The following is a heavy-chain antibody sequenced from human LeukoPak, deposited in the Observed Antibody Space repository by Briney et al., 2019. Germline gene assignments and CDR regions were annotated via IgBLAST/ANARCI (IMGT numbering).Heavy chain of an antibody. CDR2: IYPDDSDT. D-gene: IGHD3-16*01. J-gene: IGHJ6*03. V-gene: IGHV5-51*01. CDR3: ARHVVSICTCFWAYYYKDV. Sequence: GESLNTYLQAPGYSLSKSWLGWVRHIPAEGLEWMGMIYPDDSDTVYSPSFQGQVTISADRSISTSLLQWSSLKASDTAMDYCARHVVSICTCFWAYYYKDVWGIGTTVTVSS. CDR1: GYSLSKSW.